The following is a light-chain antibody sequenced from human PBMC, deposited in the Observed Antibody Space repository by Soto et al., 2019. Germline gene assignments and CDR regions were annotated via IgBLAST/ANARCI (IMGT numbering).Light chain of an antibody. CDR1: QSVNSNY. J-gene: IGKJ1*01. CDR2: GAS. V-gene: IGKV3-20*01. Sequence: EIVLTQSPGTLSLSPGERVTLSCRASQSVNSNYLAWYQQKPGQAPRLLFSGASSRATGIPDRCSGSGSGADCTLTSTRLEAEDFAVYFCQHYGGSPLTFGQGTTVEMK. CDR3: QHYGGSPLT.